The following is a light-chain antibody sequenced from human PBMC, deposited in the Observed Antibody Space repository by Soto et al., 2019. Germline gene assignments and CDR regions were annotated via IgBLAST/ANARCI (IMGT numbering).Light chain of an antibody. Sequence: QSALTQPASVSGSLGQSITISCTGTNNDIGRYATVSWYQHHPGKAPQLLIYDVSKLPSGVSHRFSGSRSGSTASLTTSGHQAEDEANYFCSSYTSSDPWVFGAGTKLTVL. CDR3: SSYTSSDPWV. CDR1: NNDIGRYAT. V-gene: IGLV2-14*03. J-gene: IGLJ3*02. CDR2: DVS.